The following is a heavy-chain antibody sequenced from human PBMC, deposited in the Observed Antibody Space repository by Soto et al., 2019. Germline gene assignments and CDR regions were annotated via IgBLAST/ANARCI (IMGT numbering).Heavy chain of an antibody. Sequence: SGPTLVNPTQTLTLTCTFSGFSLSTRGVGVGWIRQPPGKALEWLALIYWDDDKRYSPSLKSRLTITKDTSKNQVVLTMTNMDPVDTATYYCARLRVPAAMGSIWNYYYYYYMDVWGKGT. J-gene: IGHJ6*03. V-gene: IGHV2-5*02. CDR3: ARLRVPAAMGSIWNYYYYYYMDV. CDR1: GFSLSTRGVG. CDR2: IYWDDDK. D-gene: IGHD2-2*01.